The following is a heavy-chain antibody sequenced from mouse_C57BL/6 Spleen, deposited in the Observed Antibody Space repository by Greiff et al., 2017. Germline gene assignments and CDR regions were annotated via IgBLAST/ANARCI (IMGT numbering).Heavy chain of an antibody. CDR3: ARSYDYGPVYAMDY. CDR1: GYTFPSYW. CDR2: FHPNSGST. J-gene: IGHJ4*01. V-gene: IGHV1-64*01. D-gene: IGHD2-4*01. Sequence: QVQLQQPGAELVKPGASVKLSCKASGYTFPSYWLHWVKQRPGQGLEWIGLFHPNSGSTNYNEKFKSKATLTIDKSSSTAYMPHSSLTSEDSAVYYCARSYDYGPVYAMDYWGQGTSVTDSS.